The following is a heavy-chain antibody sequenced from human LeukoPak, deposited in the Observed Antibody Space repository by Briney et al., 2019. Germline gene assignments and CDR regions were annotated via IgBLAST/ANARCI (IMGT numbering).Heavy chain of an antibody. D-gene: IGHD2-21*02. CDR1: GYTFTSYG. V-gene: IGHV1-18*01. J-gene: IGHJ4*02. Sequence: ASVKVSCKASGYTFTSYGISWVRQTPGQGLEWMGRISAYNGNTNYAQKLQGRVTMTTDTSTSTAYMELRSLRSDDTAVYYCARDGGAYCGGDCYSNYWGQGTLVTVSS. CDR2: ISAYNGNT. CDR3: ARDGGAYCGGDCYSNY.